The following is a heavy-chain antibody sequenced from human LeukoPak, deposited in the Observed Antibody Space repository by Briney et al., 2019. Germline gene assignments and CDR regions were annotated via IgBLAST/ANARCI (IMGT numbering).Heavy chain of an antibody. CDR1: GFTFSSYA. V-gene: IGHV3-30*04. CDR3: ARDQGDDILTGLDY. D-gene: IGHD3-9*01. J-gene: IGHJ4*02. CDR2: ISYDGSNK. Sequence: GGSLRLSCAASGFTFSSYAMHWVRQAPGKGLEWVAVISYDGSNKYYAGSVKGRFTISRDNSKNTLYLQMNSLRAEDTAVYYCARDQGDDILTGLDYRGQGTLVTVSS.